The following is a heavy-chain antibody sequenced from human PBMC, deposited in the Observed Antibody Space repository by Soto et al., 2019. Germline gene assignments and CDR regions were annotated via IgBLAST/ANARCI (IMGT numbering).Heavy chain of an antibody. D-gene: IGHD1-26*01. V-gene: IGHV2-5*02. Sequence: QITLKESGPTLVKPTQTLTLTCTFSGFSLSTSGVGVGWIRQPPGKALEWLALIYWDDDKRYSPSLKSRLTITQDTFKTQVVLTMPSMDPVDTATYYCAHWYYYNSLGYWGQGTLVTVSA. CDR2: IYWDDDK. CDR3: AHWYYYNSLGY. J-gene: IGHJ4*02. CDR1: GFSLSTSGVG.